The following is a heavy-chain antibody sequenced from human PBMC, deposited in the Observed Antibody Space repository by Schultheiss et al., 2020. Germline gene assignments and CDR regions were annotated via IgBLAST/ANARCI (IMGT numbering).Heavy chain of an antibody. J-gene: IGHJ3*02. Sequence: SETLSLTCTVSGGSISSYYWSWIRQPPGKGLEWIGSIYYSGSTYYNPSLKSRVTISVDTSKNQFSLKLSSVTAADTAVYYCARDLRLRLWGDAFDIWGQGTMGTGSS. CDR2: IYYSGST. V-gene: IGHV4-39*02. CDR3: ARDLRLRLWGDAFDI. CDR1: GGSISSYY. D-gene: IGHD4-17*01.